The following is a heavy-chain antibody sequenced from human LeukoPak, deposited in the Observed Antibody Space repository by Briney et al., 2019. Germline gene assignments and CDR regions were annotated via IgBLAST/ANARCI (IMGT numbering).Heavy chain of an antibody. D-gene: IGHD6-25*01. V-gene: IGHV4-34*01. CDR1: GGSFSGYY. CDR2: INHSGST. J-gene: IGHJ4*02. CDR3: ARDSRLAAPDY. Sequence: SETLSLTCAVYGGSFSGYYWSWIRQPPGKGLEWIGEINHSGSTNYNPSLKSRVTMSVDTSKNQFSLKLSSVTAADTAVYYCARDSRLAAPDYWGQGTLVTVSS.